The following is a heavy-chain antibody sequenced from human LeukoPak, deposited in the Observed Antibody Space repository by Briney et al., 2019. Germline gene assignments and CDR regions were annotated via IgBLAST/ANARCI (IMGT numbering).Heavy chain of an antibody. Sequence: GGSLRLSCEASGFTFGSYGMHWVRQAPGKGLEGVAFIRYDGSNKYYTDSVKGRFTISRDNSKNTLYLQMNSLRAEDTAVYYCAKDFGVIVVVNSLDYWGQGTLVTVSS. J-gene: IGHJ4*02. V-gene: IGHV3-30*02. D-gene: IGHD3-22*01. CDR2: IRYDGSNK. CDR1: GFTFGSYG. CDR3: AKDFGVIVVVNSLDY.